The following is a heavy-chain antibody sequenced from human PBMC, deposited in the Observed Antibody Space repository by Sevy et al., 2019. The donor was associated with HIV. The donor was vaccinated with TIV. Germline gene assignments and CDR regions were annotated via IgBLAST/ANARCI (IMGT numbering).Heavy chain of an antibody. Sequence: ASVKVSCKASGYTFTGYYMHWVRQAPGQGLEWMGRINPNSGGTNYAQKFQGRVTMTRDTSISTAYMELSRLRSDDTAGYYCARILGGYYDSSGYYGGYYYYGMDVWGQGTTVTVSS. CDR3: ARILGGYYDSSGYYGGYYYYGMDV. V-gene: IGHV1-2*06. D-gene: IGHD3-22*01. CDR1: GYTFTGYY. J-gene: IGHJ6*02. CDR2: INPNSGGT.